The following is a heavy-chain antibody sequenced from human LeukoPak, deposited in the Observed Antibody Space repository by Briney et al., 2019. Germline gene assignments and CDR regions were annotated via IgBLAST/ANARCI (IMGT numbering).Heavy chain of an antibody. J-gene: IGHJ4*02. V-gene: IGHV3-48*01. CDR3: AREWAAAGAFDY. D-gene: IGHD6-13*01. CDR2: ISSSSSTI. CDR1: GFAFSSYS. Sequence: PGGSLRLSCAASGFAFSSYSVNWVRQAPGKGLEWVSYISSSSSTIYYADSVKGRFTISRDSAKNSLYLQMNSLRAEDTAVYYCAREWAAAGAFDYWGQGTLVTVAS.